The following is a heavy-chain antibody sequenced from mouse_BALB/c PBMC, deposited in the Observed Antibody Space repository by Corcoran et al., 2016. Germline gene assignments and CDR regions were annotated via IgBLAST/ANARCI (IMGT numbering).Heavy chain of an antibody. CDR3: ARGLGTPVAY. CDR1: GYTFTNYG. Sequence: QIQLVQSGPELKKPGETVKISCKASGYTFTNYGMNWVKQAPGKGLKWMGWINTYTGEPTYADDFKGRFAFSLETSASTAYLQINNLKNEDTATYFCARGLGTPVAYWGQGTLVTVSA. CDR2: INTYTGEP. D-gene: IGHD2-14*01. J-gene: IGHJ3*01. V-gene: IGHV9-3-1*01.